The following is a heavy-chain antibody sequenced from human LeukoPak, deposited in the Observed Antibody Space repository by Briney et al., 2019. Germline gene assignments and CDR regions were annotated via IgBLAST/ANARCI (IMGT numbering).Heavy chain of an antibody. Sequence: GGSLRLSCAASGFTVSSNYMSWVRQAPGKGLEWVSVIYSDGRIHYADYVKGRFTISRDDSKNALYLQMNSLRAEDTAVYYCARESGYSYGLAGFFYYWGQGTLVTVSS. CDR1: GFTVSSNY. D-gene: IGHD5-18*01. CDR2: IYSDGRI. CDR3: ARESGYSYGLAGFFYY. V-gene: IGHV3-53*01. J-gene: IGHJ4*02.